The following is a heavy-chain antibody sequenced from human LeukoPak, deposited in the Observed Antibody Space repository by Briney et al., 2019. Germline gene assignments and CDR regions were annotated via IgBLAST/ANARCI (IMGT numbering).Heavy chain of an antibody. Sequence: PGGSLSLSCAASGFTFSTYTMNWVRQAPGKGLEWVSFISSSSSYMYYADSVKGRFTIPRDNTKKSLYLQMNSLRAEDTAVYYCARDFSGYDYNFDYWGQGTLVTVSS. CDR2: ISSSSSYM. CDR3: ARDFSGYDYNFDY. D-gene: IGHD5-12*01. V-gene: IGHV3-21*01. CDR1: GFTFSTYT. J-gene: IGHJ4*02.